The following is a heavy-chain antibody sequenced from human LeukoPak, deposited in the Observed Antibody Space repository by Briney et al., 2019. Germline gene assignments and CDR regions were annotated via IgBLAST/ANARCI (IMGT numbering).Heavy chain of an antibody. Sequence: GGPLRHPCAASGFNYSSYDMHWLRQAPPKELPGVAGIRHYGSNKYYADSVKGRFTISRDNSMNTLYLQMNSLSAEDTAVYYCARISGYPYYYYYGMDVWGQGTTVTVSS. CDR3: ARISGYPYYYYYGMDV. CDR2: IRHYGSNK. J-gene: IGHJ6*02. CDR1: GFNYSSYD. V-gene: IGHV3-33*08. D-gene: IGHD3-22*01.